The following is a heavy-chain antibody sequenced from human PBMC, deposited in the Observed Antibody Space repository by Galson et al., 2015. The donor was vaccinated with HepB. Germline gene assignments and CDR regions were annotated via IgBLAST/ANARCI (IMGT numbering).Heavy chain of an antibody. CDR3: ARDCTNGVCYRGIDY. V-gene: IGHV3-33*01. J-gene: IGHJ4*02. CDR1: GFTFSSYG. D-gene: IGHD2-8*01. CDR2: IWYDGSNK. Sequence: SLRLSCAASGFTFSSYGMHWVRQAPGKGLEWVAVIWYDGSNKYYADSVKGRFTISRDNSKNTLYLQMNSLRAEDTAVYYCARDCTNGVCYRGIDYWGQGTLVTVSS.